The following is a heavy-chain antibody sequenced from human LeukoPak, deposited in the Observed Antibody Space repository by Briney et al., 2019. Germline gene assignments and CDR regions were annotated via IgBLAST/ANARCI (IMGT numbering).Heavy chain of an antibody. CDR3: ARVGLYCSSTSCYGRRGWFDP. CDR1: GGSFSGYY. CDR2: INHSGST. V-gene: IGHV4-34*01. Sequence: SETLSLTCAVYGGSFSGYYWSWIRQPPGKGLDWIGEINHSGSTNYNPSLKSRVTISVDTSKNQFSLKLSSVTAADTAVYYCARVGLYCSSTSCYGRRGWFDPWGQGTLVTVSS. J-gene: IGHJ5*02. D-gene: IGHD2-2*01.